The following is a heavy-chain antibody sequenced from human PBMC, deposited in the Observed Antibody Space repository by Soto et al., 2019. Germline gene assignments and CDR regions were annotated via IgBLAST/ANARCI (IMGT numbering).Heavy chain of an antibody. Sequence: EVQLVESGGGLVNPGGSLRLSCAASGFTFSTYGMSWVRQAPGKGLEWVSSISSSGRYIYYADSVKGRFTISRGDANNSLYLQMTSLRAEDTAVYYGARYPYDILSSYYYDYWGPGTLVTVSS. CDR1: GFTFSTYG. V-gene: IGHV3-21*01. CDR3: ARYPYDILSSYYYDY. D-gene: IGHD3-9*01. J-gene: IGHJ4*02. CDR2: ISSSGRYI.